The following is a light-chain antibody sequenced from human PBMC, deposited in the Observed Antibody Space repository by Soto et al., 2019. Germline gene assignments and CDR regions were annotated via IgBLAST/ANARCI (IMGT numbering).Light chain of an antibody. V-gene: IGLV2-14*01. CDR3: SSYTSSSLV. Sequence: QSVLTQPASVSGSPGQSITISCTGTSSDVGGYNYVSWYQQHPGKAPKLMIYDVSNRPSGASNRFSGSKSGNTASLTISGLQAEDGADYYCSSYTSSSLVFGTGTKVT. CDR2: DVS. CDR1: SSDVGGYNY. J-gene: IGLJ1*01.